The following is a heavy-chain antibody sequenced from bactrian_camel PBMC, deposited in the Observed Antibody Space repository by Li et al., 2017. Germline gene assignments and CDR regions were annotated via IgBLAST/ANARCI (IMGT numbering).Heavy chain of an antibody. CDR3: AADCGTVLVFKY. CDR2: IRRDGTT. J-gene: IGHJ4*01. Sequence: HVQLVESGGGSVQAGGSLKLSCAASGSIFSSCGMGWYRQAPGKERVLVSIIRRDGTTTYADTVKGRFTISQDNNKNTLYLHMNSLKTEDTAVYYCAADCGTVLVFKYWGQGTQVTVS. CDR1: GSIFSSCG. V-gene: IGHV3S53*01. D-gene: IGHD3*01.